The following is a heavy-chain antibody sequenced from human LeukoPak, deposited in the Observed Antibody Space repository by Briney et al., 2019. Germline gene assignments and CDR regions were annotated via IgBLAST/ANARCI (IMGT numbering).Heavy chain of an antibody. D-gene: IGHD3-16*01. CDR2: INHSGST. Sequence: PSETLSLTCAVYGGSFSGYYWSWIRQPPGKGLEWIGEINHSGSTNYNSSLKSRVTISVDTSKNQFSLNLSSVTAADTAVYYCARTRSLGGPIDYWGQGTLVTVSS. CDR1: GGSFSGYY. J-gene: IGHJ4*02. V-gene: IGHV4-34*01. CDR3: ARTRSLGGPIDY.